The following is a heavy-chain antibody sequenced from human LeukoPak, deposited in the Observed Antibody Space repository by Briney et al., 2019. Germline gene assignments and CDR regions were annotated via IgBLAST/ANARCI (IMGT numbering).Heavy chain of an antibody. D-gene: IGHD2-2*01. CDR3: ARHVVVPAAGFDY. CDR2: IYYSGST. V-gene: IGHV4-39*01. J-gene: IGHJ4*02. Sequence: SESLSLTCTVSGGSISSSGYYWGWIRQPPGKGLEYIGSIYYSGSTYSNPSLRSRITISVDTSKNQFSLKLSSVTAADMALYYCARHVVVPAAGFDYWGLGTLVTVYS. CDR1: GGSISSSGYY.